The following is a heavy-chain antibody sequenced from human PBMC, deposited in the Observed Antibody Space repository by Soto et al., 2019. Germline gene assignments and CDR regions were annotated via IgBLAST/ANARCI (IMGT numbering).Heavy chain of an antibody. CDR2: IYTSGST. J-gene: IGHJ4*02. CDR3: ARGPAFYGSGSEGNFDY. V-gene: IGHV4-4*07. D-gene: IGHD3-10*01. CDR1: GGSISSYY. Sequence: QVQLQESGPGLVKPSETLSLTCTVSGGSISSYYWSWIRQPAGKGLEWIGRIYTSGSTNYNPSLKSRVTMSVDTSKNQFSLKLSSVTAADTAVYYCARGPAFYGSGSEGNFDYWGQGTLVTVSS.